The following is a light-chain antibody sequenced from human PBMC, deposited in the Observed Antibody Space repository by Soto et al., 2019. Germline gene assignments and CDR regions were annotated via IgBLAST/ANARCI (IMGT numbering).Light chain of an antibody. V-gene: IGLV3-21*02. J-gene: IGLJ1*01. CDR3: QLWDSSSDRYV. CDR1: NIGSYS. Sequence: SYALTQPPSVSVAPGQTAMRTCGGTNIGSYSVHWYQQKPGQAPVLVVYDYSDRPSGIPERFSGSNSGNTATLTISRVEAGDEADYYCQLWDSSSDRYVFGTGTKVTVL. CDR2: DYS.